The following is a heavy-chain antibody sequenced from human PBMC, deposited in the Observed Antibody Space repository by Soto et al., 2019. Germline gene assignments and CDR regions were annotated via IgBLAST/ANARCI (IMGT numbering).Heavy chain of an antibody. D-gene: IGHD2-2*01. CDR1: GGTFGSYA. Sequence: QVQLVQSGAEVKKPGSSVKVSCKASGGTFGSYAITWVRRAPGQGLEWLGGIIPILNSPAYAQKFQARVVITADEIINTAYMELNSLRFENTAVYYCAREAPYCTSATCPKFYDMDVWGQGTTVTVAS. J-gene: IGHJ6*02. V-gene: IGHV1-69*01. CDR2: IIPILNSP. CDR3: AREAPYCTSATCPKFYDMDV.